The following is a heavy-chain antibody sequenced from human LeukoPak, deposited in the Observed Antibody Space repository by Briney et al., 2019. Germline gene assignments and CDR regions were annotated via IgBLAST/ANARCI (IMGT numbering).Heavy chain of an antibody. D-gene: IGHD2-21*02. CDR3: VREDTPATANY. J-gene: IGHJ4*02. CDR1: GFTFSDHA. Sequence: PGGSLRLSCAASGFTFSDHAMSWVRQTPAKGLESVSSISAGGDRTHYADSVKGRFTVSRDNSKNTLYLHVNSLRAEDTAVYYCVREDTPATANYWGQGTLVTISS. CDR2: ISAGGDRT. V-gene: IGHV3-23*01.